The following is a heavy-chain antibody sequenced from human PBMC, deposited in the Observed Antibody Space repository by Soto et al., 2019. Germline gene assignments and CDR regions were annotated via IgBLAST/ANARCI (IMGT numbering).Heavy chain of an antibody. CDR2: ISGSGGST. J-gene: IGHJ3*02. Sequence: GGSLRLSCAASGFTFSSYAMSWVRQAPGKGLEWVSAISGSGGSTYYADSVKGRFTISRDNSKNTLYLQMNSLRAEDTAVYYCAEPPDCSGGSCLARYAFDIWGQGTMVTVSS. D-gene: IGHD2-15*01. CDR1: GFTFSSYA. V-gene: IGHV3-23*01. CDR3: AEPPDCSGGSCLARYAFDI.